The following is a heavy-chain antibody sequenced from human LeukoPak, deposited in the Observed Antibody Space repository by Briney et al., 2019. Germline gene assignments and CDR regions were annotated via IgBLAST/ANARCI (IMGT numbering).Heavy chain of an antibody. D-gene: IGHD1-14*01. CDR2: INYSGTT. CDR1: GYSITSGGYY. J-gene: IGHJ5*02. V-gene: IGHV4-31*03. Sequence: SETLSLTCTVSGYSITSGGYYWSWIRQHPGKGLEWIGYINYSGTTYYNPSLKRRVTISVDTSKNQFSLKLSSVTAADTAVYYCARASPPRNWNHGVDRWGQGTLVPVSS. CDR3: ARASPPRNWNHGVDR.